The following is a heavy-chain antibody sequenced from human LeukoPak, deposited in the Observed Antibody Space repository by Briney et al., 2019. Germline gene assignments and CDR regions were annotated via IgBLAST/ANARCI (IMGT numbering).Heavy chain of an antibody. CDR3: AREEFLHEIDSSGYFVY. J-gene: IGHJ4*02. Sequence: SETLSLTCTVSGGSITGYYWNWIRQPAGQGLEWLGRVYSSGVDNYNPSLTSRVTMSVDKSKNQFSLKLTSLTAADTAVYYCAREEFLHEIDSSGYFVYWGQGTLVTVSS. CDR1: GGSITGYY. D-gene: IGHD3-22*01. V-gene: IGHV4-4*07. CDR2: VYSSGVD.